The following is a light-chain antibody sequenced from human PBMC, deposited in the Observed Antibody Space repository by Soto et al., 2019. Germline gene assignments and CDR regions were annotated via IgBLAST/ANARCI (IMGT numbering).Light chain of an antibody. Sequence: EIVMRQSPATLSVSPGERATLSCRASQSVTSSVAWYQQKRGQAPRLLIYGASTRATGIPARFSGSGSGTEVTLTITSLQSEDFAVYYCQQYNDWPPMYTFGQGTKLDIK. CDR3: QQYNDWPPMYT. CDR2: GAS. V-gene: IGKV3-15*01. CDR1: QSVTSS. J-gene: IGKJ2*01.